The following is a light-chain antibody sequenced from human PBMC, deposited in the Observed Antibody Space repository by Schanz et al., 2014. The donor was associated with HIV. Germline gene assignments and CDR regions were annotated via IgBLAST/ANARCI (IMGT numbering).Light chain of an antibody. J-gene: IGLJ2*01. CDR2: SNN. Sequence: QSVLTQPPSASGTPGQRVTISCSGSSSNIGGNTVHWYQQLPGTAPKLLIYSNNQRPSGVPDRFSGSKSGTSASLAISGLQSEDEADYYCVAWDDSLSGVVFGGGTKLTVL. CDR1: SSNIGGNT. CDR3: VAWDDSLSGVV. V-gene: IGLV1-44*01.